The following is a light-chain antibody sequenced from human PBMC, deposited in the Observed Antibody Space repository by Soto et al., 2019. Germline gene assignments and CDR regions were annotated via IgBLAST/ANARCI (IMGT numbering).Light chain of an antibody. CDR3: AAWDGSLNHIL. CDR1: SSNMGTNT. Sequence: QSVLTQPPSASVTPGQRVTISCSGSSSNMGTNTVNWYQQLPRAAPKLLIYSDNQRPSGVPDRFSGYKSGTSASLAITGLQSEHEADYYCAAWDGSLNHILFGGGTKLTVL. J-gene: IGLJ2*01. V-gene: IGLV1-44*01. CDR2: SDN.